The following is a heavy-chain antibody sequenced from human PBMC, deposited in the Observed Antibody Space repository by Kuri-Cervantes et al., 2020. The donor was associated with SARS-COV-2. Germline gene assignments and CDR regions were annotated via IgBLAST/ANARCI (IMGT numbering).Heavy chain of an antibody. CDR2: INPNSGGA. D-gene: IGHD2-15*01. CDR3: ATSLKSLAYCSGGSCYHIDY. J-gene: IGHJ4*02. CDR1: GYTFTSYG. Sequence: AAVKDSCKASGYTFTSYGIIWVRQAPGQGLEWMGGINPNSGGANYAQKFQGRVTMTRDTSISTVYMDLSRLRSDDTALYCFATSLKSLAYCSGGSCYHIDYWGQGTLVTVSS. V-gene: IGHV1-2*02.